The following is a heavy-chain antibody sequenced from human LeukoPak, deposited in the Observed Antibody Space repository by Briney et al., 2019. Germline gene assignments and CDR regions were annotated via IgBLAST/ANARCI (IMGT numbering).Heavy chain of an antibody. CDR3: AKEYGSGSYYPY. CDR2: ITGTSNYR. J-gene: IGHJ4*02. Sequence: GGSLRLSCAASGFNFRSFIMNWVRQAPGKGLEWVSSITGTSNYRYYSVSVKGRFTISRDNARNSLYLQMNGLRVEDTAVYYCAKEYGSGSYYPYWGQGTLVTVSS. V-gene: IGHV3-21*04. CDR1: GFNFRSFI. D-gene: IGHD3-10*01.